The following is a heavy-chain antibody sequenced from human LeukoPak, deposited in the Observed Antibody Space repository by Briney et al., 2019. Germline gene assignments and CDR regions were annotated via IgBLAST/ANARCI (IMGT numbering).Heavy chain of an antibody. J-gene: IGHJ4*02. D-gene: IGHD3-10*01. V-gene: IGHV4-39*01. CDR2: IYYSGST. CDR3: ANIMVRGRGRSRMDFDY. Sequence: PSETLSLTCTVSGGSISSSSYYWGWIRQPPGKGLEWIGSIYYSGSTYYNPSLKSRVTISVDTSKNQFSLKLSSVTAADTAVYYCANIMVRGRGRSRMDFDYWGQGTLVTVSS. CDR1: GGSISSSSYY.